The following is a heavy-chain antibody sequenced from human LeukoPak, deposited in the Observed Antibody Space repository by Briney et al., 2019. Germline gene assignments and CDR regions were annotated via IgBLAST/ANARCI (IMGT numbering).Heavy chain of an antibody. CDR3: ARLGESYYPWFDP. D-gene: IGHD1-26*01. CDR2: IYYSGST. J-gene: IGHJ5*02. V-gene: IGHV4-59*01. Sequence: SGTLSLTCTVSGGSISSYYWSWIWQPPGKGLEWIGYIYYSGSTNYNPSLKSRVTISVDTSKNQFSLKLSSVTAADTAVYYCARLGESYYPWFDPWGQGTLVTVSS. CDR1: GGSISSYY.